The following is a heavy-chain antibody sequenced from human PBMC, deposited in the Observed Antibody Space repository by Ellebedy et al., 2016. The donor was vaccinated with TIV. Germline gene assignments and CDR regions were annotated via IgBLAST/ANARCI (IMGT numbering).Heavy chain of an antibody. CDR2: IFDTGIA. D-gene: IGHD3/OR15-3a*01. CDR3: ARSLLIFSFDKCYFDL. V-gene: IGHV4-39*01. Sequence: SETLSLTCTVSGGSISGSSYYWGWIRQPPGKGLEWIGNIFDTGIAYYNPFLKSRVSISVDTSKNPFSLTLTSVTAADTAVYYCARSLLIFSFDKCYFDLWGRGTLVTVSS. CDR1: GGSISGSSYY. J-gene: IGHJ2*01.